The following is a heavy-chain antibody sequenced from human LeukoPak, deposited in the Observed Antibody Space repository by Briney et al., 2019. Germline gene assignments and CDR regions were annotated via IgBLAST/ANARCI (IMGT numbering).Heavy chain of an antibody. J-gene: IGHJ6*02. CDR3: ARGGPIAAAGTRYYYYGMDV. D-gene: IGHD6-13*01. V-gene: IGHV1-69*13. CDR1: GGTFSSSS. CDR2: IIPIFGTA. Sequence: ASVKVSCKASGGTFSSSSISWVRQAPGQGLEWMGGIIPIFGTANYAQKFQGRVTITADESTSTAYMELSSLRSEDTAVYYCARGGPIAAAGTRYYYYGMDVWGQGTTVTVSS.